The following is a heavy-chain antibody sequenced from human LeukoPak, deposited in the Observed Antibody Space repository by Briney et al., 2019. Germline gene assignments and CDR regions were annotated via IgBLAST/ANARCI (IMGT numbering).Heavy chain of an antibody. V-gene: IGHV4-4*07. Sequence: SSETLSLTCTVSGGSISSYYWSWIRQPAGKGLEWIGRIYTSGSPNYNPSLKSRVTMSVDTSKNQFSLKLSSVTAADTAVYYCARELYCSSTSCYTAVDYYYYYMDVWGKGTTVTVSS. CDR2: IYTSGSP. CDR3: ARELYCSSTSCYTAVDYYYYYMDV. D-gene: IGHD2-2*02. CDR1: GGSISSYY. J-gene: IGHJ6*03.